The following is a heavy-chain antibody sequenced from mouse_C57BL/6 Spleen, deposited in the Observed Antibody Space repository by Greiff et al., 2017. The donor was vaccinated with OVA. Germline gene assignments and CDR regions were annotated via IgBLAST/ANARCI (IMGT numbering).Heavy chain of an antibody. Sequence: VQLQQSGAELVRPGASVKLSCTASGFNIKDYYMHWVKQRPEQGLEWIGRIDPEDGDTEYAPKFQGKATMTADTSSNTAYLQLSSLTSEDTADYYCTTCHGSSYSFAYWGQGTLVTVSA. CDR2: IDPEDGDT. J-gene: IGHJ3*01. CDR1: GFNIKDYY. CDR3: TTCHGSSYSFAY. V-gene: IGHV14-1*01. D-gene: IGHD1-1*01.